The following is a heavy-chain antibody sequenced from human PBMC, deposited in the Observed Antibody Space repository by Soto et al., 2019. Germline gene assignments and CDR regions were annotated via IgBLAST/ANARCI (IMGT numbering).Heavy chain of an antibody. Sequence: SETLSLTCTVSGGSISSGGYYWSWIRQHPGKGLEWIGYIYYSGSTYYNPSLKSRVTISVDTSKNQFSLKLSSVTAADTAVYYCATEHGTEVGGVSSGWYFDYWGQGTLVTVSS. CDR2: IYYSGST. CDR3: ATEHGTEVGGVSSGWYFDY. D-gene: IGHD6-19*01. CDR1: GGSISSGGYY. J-gene: IGHJ4*02. V-gene: IGHV4-31*03.